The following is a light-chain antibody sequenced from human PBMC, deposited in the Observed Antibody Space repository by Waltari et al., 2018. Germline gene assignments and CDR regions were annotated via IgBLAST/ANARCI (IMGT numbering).Light chain of an antibody. J-gene: IGKJ4*01. V-gene: IGKV3-15*01. CDR1: QSVSSK. Sequence: EIVMTQSPATLSVSPGERATPSCRASQSVSSKLAWYQQRPGQAPRLLVYGSSTGATGIPARFTGSGSGTEFTLTISSLQSEDCAVYFCQHYNNLPLTFGGGTKVEI. CDR3: QHYNNLPLT. CDR2: GSS.